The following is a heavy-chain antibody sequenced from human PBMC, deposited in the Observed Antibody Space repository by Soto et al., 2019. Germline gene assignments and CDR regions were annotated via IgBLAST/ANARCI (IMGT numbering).Heavy chain of an antibody. CDR1: GGSISSSSYY. V-gene: IGHV4-39*01. Sequence: SETLSLTCTVSGGSISSSSYYWGWIRQPPGKGLEWIGSIYYSGSTYYNPSLKSRVTISVDTSKNRFSLKLSSVTAADTAVYYCARQGYYGSGSYFSYYYYGMDVWGQGTTVTVSS. J-gene: IGHJ6*02. D-gene: IGHD3-10*01. CDR2: IYYSGST. CDR3: ARQGYYGSGSYFSYYYYGMDV.